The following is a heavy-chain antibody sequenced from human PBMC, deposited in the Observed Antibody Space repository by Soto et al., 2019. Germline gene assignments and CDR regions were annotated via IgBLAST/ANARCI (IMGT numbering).Heavy chain of an antibody. Sequence: EVQLVESGGGLVQPGGSLRLSCAASGITVXXNYMNWVRQAPGKGLEWVSVIYSGGYTYYADSVKGRFTISRDNSKNTLYLQMNSLRAEDXXXXXXXXXXXRSLDYWGQGTLVTVSS. CDR3: XXXXXRSLDY. CDR2: IYSGGYT. V-gene: IGHV3-66*01. J-gene: IGHJ4*02. CDR1: GITVXXNY.